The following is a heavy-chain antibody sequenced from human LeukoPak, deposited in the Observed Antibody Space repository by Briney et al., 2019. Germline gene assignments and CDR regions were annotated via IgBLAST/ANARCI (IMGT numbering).Heavy chain of an antibody. V-gene: IGHV4-59*12. Sequence: SETLSLTCTVSGGSISSYYWSWIRQPPGKRLEWIGYIYYSGSTNYNPSLKSRVTISVDTSKNQFSLKLSSVTAADTAVYYCASGPPHPSSHWYADHWGQGTQVIVSS. CDR1: GGSISSYY. CDR3: ASGPPHPSSHWYADH. CDR2: IYYSGST. D-gene: IGHD6-19*01. J-gene: IGHJ4*02.